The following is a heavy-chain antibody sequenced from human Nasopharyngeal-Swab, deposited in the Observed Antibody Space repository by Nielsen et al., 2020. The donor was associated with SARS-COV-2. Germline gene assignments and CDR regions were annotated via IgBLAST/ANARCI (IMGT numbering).Heavy chain of an antibody. D-gene: IGHD3-3*01. Sequence: SETLSLTCTVSGGSVSSGSYYWSWIRQPPGKGLEWIGYIYYSGSTNYNPSLKSRVTISVDTSKNQFSLKLSSVTAADTAVYYCARAPGVREWSAFDIWGQGTMVTVSS. CDR1: GGSVSSGSYY. V-gene: IGHV4-61*01. CDR3: ARAPGVREWSAFDI. J-gene: IGHJ3*02. CDR2: IYYSGST.